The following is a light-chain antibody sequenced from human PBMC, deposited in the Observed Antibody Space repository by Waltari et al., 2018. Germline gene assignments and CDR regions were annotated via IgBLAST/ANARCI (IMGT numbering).Light chain of an antibody. Sequence: QSALTHPASVSGPPGQSLTISCTVTSTDVGGYNHVSWYPHHPGKAPKIMIYDVNARPSGVSNRFSGSKSGNTASLTISGLQAEDEADYYCSSYRRSDIVVFGGGTKLTVL. V-gene: IGLV2-14*03. CDR1: STDVGGYNH. J-gene: IGLJ2*01. CDR3: SSYRRSDIVV. CDR2: DVN.